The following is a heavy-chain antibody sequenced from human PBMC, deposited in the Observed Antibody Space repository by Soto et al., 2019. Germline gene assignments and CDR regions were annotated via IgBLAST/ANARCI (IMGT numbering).Heavy chain of an antibody. CDR1: GYTFTSYA. D-gene: IGHD3-22*01. V-gene: IGHV1-3*01. Sequence: GASVKVSCKASGYTFTSYAMHWVRQAPGQRLEWMGWINAGNGNTKYSQKFQGRVTITRDTSASTAYMELSSLRSEDTAVYYCARDRGVFVFTMILVFIRPSDALDFWAKGQWSPSPQ. J-gene: IGHJ3*01. CDR2: INAGNGNT. CDR3: ARDRGVFVFTMILVFIRPSDALDF.